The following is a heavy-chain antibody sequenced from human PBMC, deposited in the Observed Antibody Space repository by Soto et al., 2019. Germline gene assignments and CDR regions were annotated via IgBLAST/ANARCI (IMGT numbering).Heavy chain of an antibody. CDR1: GGSISSGDYY. Sequence: QVQLQESGPGLVKPSQTLSLTCTVSGGSISSGDYYWSWIRQPPGKGLEWIGYIYYSGSTYYNPSLKSRVTISVDTSKNQSSLKLSSVTAADTAVYYCARTLTTVTTVFDYWGQGTLVTVSS. CDR2: IYYSGST. D-gene: IGHD4-17*01. J-gene: IGHJ4*02. CDR3: ARTLTTVTTVFDY. V-gene: IGHV4-30-4*01.